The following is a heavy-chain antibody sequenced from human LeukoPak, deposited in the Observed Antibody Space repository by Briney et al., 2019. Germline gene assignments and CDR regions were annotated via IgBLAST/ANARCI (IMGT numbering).Heavy chain of an antibody. CDR2: ISGSGVGT. V-gene: IGHV3-23*01. D-gene: IGHD2-15*01. CDR1: GFTFSSYA. Sequence: GSLRLSCAASGFTFSSYAMTWVRQAPGKGLEWVSGISGSGVGTYYADSVKGRFTISRDNSKNMLYLQMNSLRAEDTAVYYCAKGVDIVVIVSALDYWGQGTLVTVSS. J-gene: IGHJ4*02. CDR3: AKGVDIVVIVSALDY.